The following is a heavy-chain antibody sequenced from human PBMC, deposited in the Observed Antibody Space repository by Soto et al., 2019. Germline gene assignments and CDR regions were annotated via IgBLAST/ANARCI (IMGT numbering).Heavy chain of an antibody. CDR3: TIVRVADSALDH. V-gene: IGHV3-30*02. Sequence: GGSLRLSCVGSGFIFSNNGMHWVRQTPGKGLEWVAFMSYDGSDTFYADSVKGRVTISRDNYKNTLFLHMSNLRAEDTAMYYCTIVRVADSALDHWGQGTLVTVSS. CDR1: GFIFSNNG. J-gene: IGHJ4*02. D-gene: IGHD3-10*02. CDR2: MSYDGSDT.